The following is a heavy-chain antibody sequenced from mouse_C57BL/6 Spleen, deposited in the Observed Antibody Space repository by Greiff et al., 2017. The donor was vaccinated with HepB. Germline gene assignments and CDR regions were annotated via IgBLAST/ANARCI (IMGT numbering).Heavy chain of an antibody. CDR2: ISYDGSN. V-gene: IGHV3-6*01. CDR3: AREELPWYFDV. CDR1: GYSITSGYY. D-gene: IGHD1-1*01. Sequence: EVKLMESGPGLVKPSQSLSLTCSVTGYSITSGYYWNWIRQFPGNKLEWMGYISYDGSNNYNPSLKNRISITRDTSKNQFFLKLNSVTTEDTATYYCAREELPWYFDVWGTGTTVTVSS. J-gene: IGHJ1*03.